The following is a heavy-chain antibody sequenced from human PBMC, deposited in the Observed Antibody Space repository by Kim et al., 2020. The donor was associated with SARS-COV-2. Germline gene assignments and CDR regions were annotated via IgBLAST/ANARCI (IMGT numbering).Heavy chain of an antibody. Sequence: PSLKSRVTISVDTSKNQFSLKLSSMTAADTAVYYCARVRLRGYSYGPLGYWGQGTLVTVSS. J-gene: IGHJ4*02. V-gene: IGHV4-34*01. CDR3: ARVRLRGYSYGPLGY. D-gene: IGHD5-18*01.